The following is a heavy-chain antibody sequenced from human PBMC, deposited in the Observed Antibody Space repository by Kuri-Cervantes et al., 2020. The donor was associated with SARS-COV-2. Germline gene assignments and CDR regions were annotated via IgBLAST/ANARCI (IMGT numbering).Heavy chain of an antibody. J-gene: IGHJ4*02. CDR1: GFTFSSYA. Sequence: GESLKISCAASGFTFSSYAMHWVRQAPGKGLEWVAVISYDGSNKYYADSVKGRFTISRDNSKNTLYLQMNSLRAEDTAVYYCARGGRISSSFDYWGQGTLVTVSS. D-gene: IGHD6-13*01. CDR2: ISYDGSNK. CDR3: ARGGRISSSFDY. V-gene: IGHV3-30*07.